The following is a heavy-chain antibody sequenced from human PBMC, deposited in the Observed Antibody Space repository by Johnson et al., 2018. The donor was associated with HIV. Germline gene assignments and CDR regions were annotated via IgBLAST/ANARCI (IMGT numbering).Heavy chain of an antibody. V-gene: IGHV3-33*01. J-gene: IGHJ3*02. CDR1: GFNFSTYG. CDR3: ARGEYYYDSSGYSNTPDAFDI. D-gene: IGHD3-22*01. CDR2: IWYDGSNK. Sequence: QVQLVESGGGVVQPGRSLRLSCAASGFNFSTYGMHWVRRAPGKGLEWVAVIWYDGSNKYYGDSVKGRFTISRDNSKNTLYLQMNSLRAEDTAVYYCARGEYYYDSSGYSNTPDAFDIWGQGTMVTVSS.